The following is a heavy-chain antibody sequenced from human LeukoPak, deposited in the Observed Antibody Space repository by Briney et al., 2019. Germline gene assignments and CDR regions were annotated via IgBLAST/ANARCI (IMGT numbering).Heavy chain of an antibody. Sequence: ASVKVSCKASGYTFTGYYMHWVRQAPGQGLEWMGWMNPNSGNTGYAQKFQGRVTITRNTSISTAYMELSSLRSEDTAVYYCARGYPEGYFDYWGQGTLVTVSS. CDR2: MNPNSGNT. D-gene: IGHD1-14*01. CDR1: GYTFTGYY. CDR3: ARGYPEGYFDY. V-gene: IGHV1-8*03. J-gene: IGHJ4*02.